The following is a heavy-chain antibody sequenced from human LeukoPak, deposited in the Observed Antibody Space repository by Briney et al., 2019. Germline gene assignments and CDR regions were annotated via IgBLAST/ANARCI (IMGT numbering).Heavy chain of an antibody. V-gene: IGHV3-30-3*01. J-gene: IGHJ4*02. CDR1: GFTFSSYA. Sequence: GGSLRLSCAASGFTFSSYAMHWVRQAPGKGLEWVAVISYDGSNKYYADSVKGRLTISRDNSKNTLYLQMNSLRAEDTAVYYCARDEYSYAHAAHWGQGTLVTVSS. CDR3: ARDEYSYAHAAH. CDR2: ISYDGSNK. D-gene: IGHD5-18*01.